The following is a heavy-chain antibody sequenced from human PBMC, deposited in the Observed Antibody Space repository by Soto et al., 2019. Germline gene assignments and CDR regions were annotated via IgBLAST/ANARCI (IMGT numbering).Heavy chain of an antibody. CDR2: ITWNSGKI. CDR1: GLTFDDYS. CDR3: VKDSYADFHRVLSTAEYFFDY. J-gene: IGHJ4*01. V-gene: IGHV3-9*01. D-gene: IGHD2-15*01. Sequence: LXLSCTASGLTFDDYSMHWVRQGPGRGLECVSGITWNSGKIAYADSVKGRFTIARDDDNNSLYLQMNSLRPEDTALYYCVKDSYADFHRVLSTAEYFFDYWGHGTLVTVSS.